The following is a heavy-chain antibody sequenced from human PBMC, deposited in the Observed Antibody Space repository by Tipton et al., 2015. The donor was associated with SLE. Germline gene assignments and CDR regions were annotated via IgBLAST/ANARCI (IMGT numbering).Heavy chain of an antibody. J-gene: IGHJ3*02. CDR3: GVDPNGDYVGAFDM. CDR1: VFTFNNYA. CDR2: ISGSGSGSRT. V-gene: IGHV3-23*01. D-gene: IGHD4-17*01. Sequence: SLRLSCQAFVFTFNNYAMTWVRQAPGKGLEWVSCISGSGSGSRTYYSDSVKGRFTISRDNSRNTLYLQMNSLKAEDTAVYYCGVDPNGDYVGAFDMWGQGTMVTVSS.